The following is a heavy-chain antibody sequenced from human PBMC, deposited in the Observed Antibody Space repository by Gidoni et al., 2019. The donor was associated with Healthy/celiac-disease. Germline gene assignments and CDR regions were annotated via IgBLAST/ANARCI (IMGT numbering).Heavy chain of an antibody. V-gene: IGHV3-7*01. Sequence: EVQLVESGGGLVQPGGSLRLPCPASGFTFSSYWMSWDRQAPGKGLEWVANIKQDGSEKYYVDSVKGRFTISRDNAKNSLYLQMNSLRAEDTAVYYCARDQIVYTNWFDPWGQGTLVTVSS. CDR2: IKQDGSEK. CDR1: GFTFSSYW. D-gene: IGHD2-8*01. CDR3: ARDQIVYTNWFDP. J-gene: IGHJ5*02.